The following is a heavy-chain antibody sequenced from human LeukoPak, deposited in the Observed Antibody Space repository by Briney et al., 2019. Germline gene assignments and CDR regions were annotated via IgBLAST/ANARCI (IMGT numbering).Heavy chain of an antibody. V-gene: IGHV3-30*02. CDR3: AKDRQTYCSSTSCYLGY. CDR2: IRYDGSNK. J-gene: IGHJ4*02. D-gene: IGHD2-2*01. Sequence: GGSLRLSCAASGFTFSSYGMHWVRQAPGKGLEWVAFIRYDGSNKYYADSVKGRFTISRDNSRNTLYLQMNSLRAEDTAVYYCAKDRQTYCSSTSCYLGYWGQGTLVTVSS. CDR1: GFTFSSYG.